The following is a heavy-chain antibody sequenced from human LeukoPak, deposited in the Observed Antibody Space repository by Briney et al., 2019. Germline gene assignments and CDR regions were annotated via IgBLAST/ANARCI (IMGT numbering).Heavy chain of an antibody. CDR2: IYTSGST. CDR1: GGSISSYF. D-gene: IGHD2-2*02. J-gene: IGHJ5*02. V-gene: IGHV4-4*07. Sequence: SETLSLTCTVSGGSISSYFWSWIRQPAGKGLEWMGRIYTSGSTNYNPSLKSRVTMSVDTSKNQFSLKLSSVTAADTAVYYCARGTYYCSSTSCYTNWFDPWGQGTLVTVSS. CDR3: ARGTYYCSSTSCYTNWFDP.